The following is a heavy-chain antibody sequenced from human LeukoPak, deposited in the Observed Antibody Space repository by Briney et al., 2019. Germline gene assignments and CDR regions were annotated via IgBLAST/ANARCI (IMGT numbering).Heavy chain of an antibody. V-gene: IGHV4-34*01. Sequence: SETLSLTCAVYGGSLSGYYWSWIRQPPGKGLEWIGEINHSGSTNYNPSLKSRVTISVDTSKNQFSLKLSSVTAADTAMYYCAREAVPAPRRYYYYYYMDVWGKGTTVTVSS. CDR1: GGSLSGYY. CDR2: INHSGST. CDR3: AREAVPAPRRYYYYYYMDV. D-gene: IGHD2-2*01. J-gene: IGHJ6*03.